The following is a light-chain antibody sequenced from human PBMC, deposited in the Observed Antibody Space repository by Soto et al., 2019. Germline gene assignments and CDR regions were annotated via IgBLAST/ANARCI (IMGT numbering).Light chain of an antibody. CDR1: QRVSSN. J-gene: IGKJ4*01. CDR3: QQYNVWRLT. CDR2: VAS. V-gene: IGKV3-15*01. Sequence: EIVMTQSPATLSVSPGERATLSCRASQRVSSNLAWYQQKPGQTPKLLIYVASTSATGIPARFSGSGSGTEFTLTISSLQSEDFAVYYCQQYNVWRLTFGGGTKVEFK.